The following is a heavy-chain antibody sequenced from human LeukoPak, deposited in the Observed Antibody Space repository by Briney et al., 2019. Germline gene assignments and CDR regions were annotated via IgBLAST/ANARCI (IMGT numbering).Heavy chain of an antibody. J-gene: IGHJ4*02. D-gene: IGHD5-18*01. CDR1: GFTVSSNY. V-gene: IGHV3-53*01. Sequence: GGSLRLSCAASGFTVSSNYMSWVRQAPGKGLEWVSVIYSGGSTYYADSVKGRFTISRDNSKNTLYLQMNSLRAEDTAVYYCAREKDRAMVNELDFWGQGTLVTVSS. CDR3: AREKDRAMVNELDF. CDR2: IYSGGST.